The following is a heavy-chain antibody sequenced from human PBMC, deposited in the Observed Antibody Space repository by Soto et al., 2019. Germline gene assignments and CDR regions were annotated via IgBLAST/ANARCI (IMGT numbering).Heavy chain of an antibody. CDR1: GYTFNYYG. V-gene: IGHV1-18*04. D-gene: IGHD3-22*01. CDR3: ARDWSRYFDSSGLMWFH. J-gene: IGHJ4*02. Sequence: RASVKVSCKASGYTFNYYGISWVRQAPGQGLEWVGWISAHNGDTKYAQNLQGRLTLTTDTSTSTAYMELTSLTSDDTAVYYCARDWSRYFDSSGLMWFHWGQGTLVTVSS. CDR2: ISAHNGDT.